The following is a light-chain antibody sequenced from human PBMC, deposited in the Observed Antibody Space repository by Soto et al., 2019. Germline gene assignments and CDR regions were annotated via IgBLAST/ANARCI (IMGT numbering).Light chain of an antibody. CDR1: QSCSSSY. CDR3: QQYGSLIT. CDR2: DAS. Sequence: EIVWTQSPGTLSLSPGERATLSCRASQSCSSSYLAWYQQKPGQAPRLLIYDASSRATGIPDRFSGSGSGTHFTPTISRLEPEDFAVYYCQQYGSLITFGQGTRLEIK. V-gene: IGKV3-20*01. J-gene: IGKJ5*01.